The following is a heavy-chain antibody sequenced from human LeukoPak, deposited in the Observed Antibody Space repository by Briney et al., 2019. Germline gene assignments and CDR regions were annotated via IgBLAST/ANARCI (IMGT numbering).Heavy chain of an antibody. CDR3: AKAKTNWEVDY. V-gene: IGHV3-30*18. J-gene: IGHJ4*02. CDR1: GFTFSSYG. Sequence: GRSLRLSCAASGFTFSSYGMHWVRQAPGKGLEWVAVISYDGSNKYYADSVKGRFTISRDNSKNTLYLQMNSLGAEDTAVYYCAKAKTNWEVDYWGQGTLVTVSS. CDR2: ISYDGSNK. D-gene: IGHD7-27*01.